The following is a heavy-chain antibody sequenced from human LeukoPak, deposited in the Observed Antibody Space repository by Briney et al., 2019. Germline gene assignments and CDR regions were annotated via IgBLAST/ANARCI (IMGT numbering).Heavy chain of an antibody. CDR3: ARPKVPAAIDY. CDR2: IYYSGST. J-gene: IGHJ4*02. D-gene: IGHD2-2*01. V-gene: IGHV4-39*01. Sequence: SETLSLTCTVSGGSISSYYWSWIRQPPGKGLEWIGSIYYSGSTYYNPSLKSRVTITVDTSKNQFSLKLSSVTAADTAVYYCARPKVPAAIDYWGQGTLVTVSS. CDR1: GGSISSYY.